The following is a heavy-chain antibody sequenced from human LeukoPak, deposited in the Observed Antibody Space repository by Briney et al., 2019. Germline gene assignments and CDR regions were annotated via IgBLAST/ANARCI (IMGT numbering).Heavy chain of an antibody. CDR1: GFVFSDYA. Sequence: GGSQRLSCSASGFVFSDYAMHWARQAPGKGLEYLSGISGNGVATYHVDSVQGRFTASRDNSKTTLHLQINSLRREDTAFYYCIKDRGSSGWDFDSWGQGTLLTVSS. CDR2: ISGNGVAT. CDR3: IKDRGSSGWDFDS. D-gene: IGHD6-19*01. V-gene: IGHV3-64D*06. J-gene: IGHJ4*02.